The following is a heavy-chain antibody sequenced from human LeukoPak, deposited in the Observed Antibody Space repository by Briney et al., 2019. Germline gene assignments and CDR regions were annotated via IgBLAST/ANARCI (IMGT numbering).Heavy chain of an antibody. CDR1: GGSLSSYY. J-gene: IGHJ4*02. V-gene: IGHV4-59*01. CDR2: IYYSGST. CDR3: ARGLVSSSWYDVGFDY. D-gene: IGHD6-13*01. Sequence: SETLSLTCTVSGGSLSSYYWSWIRQPPGKGLEWSGYIYYSGSTNYNPSLKSRVTISVDTSKNQFSLKLSSVTAADTAVYYCARGLVSSSWYDVGFDYWGQGTLVTVSS.